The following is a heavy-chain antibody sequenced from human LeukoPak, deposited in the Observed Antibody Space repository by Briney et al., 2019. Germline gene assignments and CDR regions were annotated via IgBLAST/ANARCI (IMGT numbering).Heavy chain of an antibody. CDR3: ARSPVCGGDCYLRRAFDI. Sequence: SETLSLTCTGSGGSISSYYWSWIRQPPGKGLEWIGYIYYSGSTNYNPSLKSRVTISVDTSKNQFSLKLSSVTAADTAVYYCARSPVCGGDCYLRRAFDIWGQGTMVTVSS. CDR2: IYYSGST. V-gene: IGHV4-59*01. D-gene: IGHD2-21*02. CDR1: GGSISSYY. J-gene: IGHJ3*02.